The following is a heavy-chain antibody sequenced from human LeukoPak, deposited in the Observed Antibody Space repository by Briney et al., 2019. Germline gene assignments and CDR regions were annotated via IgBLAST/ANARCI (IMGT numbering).Heavy chain of an antibody. J-gene: IGHJ6*02. V-gene: IGHV5-51*01. CDR1: GYSFTSYW. Sequence: GESLQISCKGSGYSFTSYWIGWVRQMPGKGLEWMGIIYPGDSDTRYSPSFQGQVTISADKSISTAYLQWSSLKASDTAMYYCARQKGNTADYYYYYGMDVWGQGTTVTVSS. CDR2: IYPGDSDT. D-gene: IGHD5-18*01. CDR3: ARQKGNTADYYYYYGMDV.